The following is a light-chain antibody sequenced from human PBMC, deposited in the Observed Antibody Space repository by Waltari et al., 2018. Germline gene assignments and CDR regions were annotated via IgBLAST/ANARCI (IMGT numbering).Light chain of an antibody. CDR3: QQFFATPLT. Sequence: DIVMTQSPDSLAVSLGERATINCKSSQSLLYSSNNRNYLVWYQQKPGHPPKVVVYWASNRASGVPDRFSGSGSGTDFTLTISSLQAEDVAVYYCQQFFATPLTFGGGTKVEIK. V-gene: IGKV4-1*01. CDR1: QSLLYSSNNRNY. J-gene: IGKJ4*01. CDR2: WAS.